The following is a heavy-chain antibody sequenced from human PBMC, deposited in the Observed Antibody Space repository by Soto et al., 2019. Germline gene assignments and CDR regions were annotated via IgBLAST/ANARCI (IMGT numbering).Heavy chain of an antibody. CDR2: IIPILGIA. Sequence: QVQLVQSGAEVKKPGSSVKVSCKASGGTFSSYTISWVRQAPGQGLEWMGRIIPILGIANYAQKFQGRVTITADKSTGTAYRELSSLRSEDTAVYYCARGRGYGSGDDAFDIWGQGTMVTVSS. V-gene: IGHV1-69*02. D-gene: IGHD3-10*01. CDR3: ARGRGYGSGDDAFDI. CDR1: GGTFSSYT. J-gene: IGHJ3*02.